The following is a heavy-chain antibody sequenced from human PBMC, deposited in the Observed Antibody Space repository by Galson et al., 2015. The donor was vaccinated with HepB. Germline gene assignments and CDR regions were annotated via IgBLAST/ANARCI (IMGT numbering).Heavy chain of an antibody. CDR1: GFTFSSYG. D-gene: IGHD1-1*01. J-gene: IGHJ4*02. Sequence: SLRLSCAASGFTFSSYGMHWVRQAPGKGLEWVAVISYDGSNKYYADSVKGRFTISRDNSKNTLYLQVNSLRAEDTAVYYCAKGGTVDYWGQGTLVTVSS. V-gene: IGHV3-30*18. CDR2: ISYDGSNK. CDR3: AKGGTVDY.